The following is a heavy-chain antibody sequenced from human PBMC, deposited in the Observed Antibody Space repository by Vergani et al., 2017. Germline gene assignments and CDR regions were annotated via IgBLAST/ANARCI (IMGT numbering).Heavy chain of an antibody. V-gene: IGHV3-30*18. D-gene: IGHD3-22*01. CDR3: AKEGYYYDSSGYNYYLDY. Sequence: QVQLVESGGGVVQPGRSLRLSCAASGFTLSSYGMHWVRQAPGKGLEWVAVISYDGSNKYYADSVKGRFTISRDNSKNTLYLQMNSLRAEDTAVYYCAKEGYYYDSSGYNYYLDYWGQGTLVTVSS. CDR2: ISYDGSNK. J-gene: IGHJ4*02. CDR1: GFTLSSYG.